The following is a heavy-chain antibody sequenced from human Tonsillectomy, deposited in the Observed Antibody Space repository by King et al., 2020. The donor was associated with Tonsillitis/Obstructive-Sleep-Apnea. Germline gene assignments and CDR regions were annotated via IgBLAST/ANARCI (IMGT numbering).Heavy chain of an antibody. V-gene: IGHV4-59*01. CDR1: GGSISSYY. CDR2: IYYSGST. J-gene: IGHJ6*03. D-gene: IGHD3-3*01. CDR3: VRDRTYYDFWSGYYYYYMDV. Sequence: QLQESGPGLVKPSETLSLTCTVSGGSISSYYWSWIRQPPGKGLEWIGYIYYSGSTNYNPSLKSRVTISVNTSKNQFSLKLSSVTAADTAVYYFVRDRTYYDFWSGYYYYYMDVWGKGTTVTVSS.